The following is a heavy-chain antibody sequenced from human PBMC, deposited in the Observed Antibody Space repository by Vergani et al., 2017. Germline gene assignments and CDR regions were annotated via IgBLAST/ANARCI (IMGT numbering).Heavy chain of an antibody. J-gene: IGHJ1*01. CDR1: GGTFSSYA. D-gene: IGHD6-13*01. V-gene: IGHV1-69*01. CDR3: ARVIRSGGWQQHHFQH. CDR2: IIPIFGTA. Sequence: QVQLVQSGAEVKKPGSSVKVSCKASGGTFSSYAISWVRQAPGQGLEWMGGIIPIFGTANYAQKFQGRVTTTADESTSTAYMELSSLRSEDTAVYYCARVIRSGGWQQHHFQHWGQGTLVTVSS.